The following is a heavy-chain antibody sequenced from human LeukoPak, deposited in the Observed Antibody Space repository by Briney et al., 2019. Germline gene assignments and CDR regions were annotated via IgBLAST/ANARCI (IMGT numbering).Heavy chain of an antibody. D-gene: IGHD1-1*01. V-gene: IGHV1-18*01. Sequence: ASVKVFCKASGYTFTSYGISWVRPAPGQGLEWMRWISAYNGNTNYAQKLQGRVTMTTDTSTSTAYMELRSLRSDDTAVYYCARVYWNDVYYYYYMDVWGKGTTVTVSS. CDR3: ARVYWNDVYYYYYMDV. CDR1: GYTFTSYG. J-gene: IGHJ6*03. CDR2: ISAYNGNT.